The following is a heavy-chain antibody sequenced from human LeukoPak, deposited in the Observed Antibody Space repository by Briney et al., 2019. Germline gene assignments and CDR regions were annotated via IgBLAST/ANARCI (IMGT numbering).Heavy chain of an antibody. CDR3: ARWEESDAFDI. J-gene: IGHJ3*02. V-gene: IGHV4-59*08. CDR1: GASISNYY. Sequence: SETLSLTCTVSGASISNYYWTWIRQPPGKGLEWIAYIYYSGSTYYNPSLKSRVTISVDTSKNQFSLKLSSVTAADTALYYCARWEESDAFDIWGQGTMVTVSS. CDR2: IYYSGST. D-gene: IGHD1-26*01.